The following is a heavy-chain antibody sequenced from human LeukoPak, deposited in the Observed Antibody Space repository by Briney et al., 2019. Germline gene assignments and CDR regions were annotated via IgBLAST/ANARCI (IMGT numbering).Heavy chain of an antibody. Sequence: SETLSLTCCLSVHSISSGYYWGWIRQAPGKGLEWIGSIYHSGSTYYNPSFKSRVTISVDTSKNQFSLKLSSVTAADTAVYYCARHEQRWLQPDYWGQGTLVTVSS. J-gene: IGHJ4*02. CDR2: IYHSGST. CDR3: ARHEQRWLQPDY. D-gene: IGHD5-24*01. CDR1: VHSISSGYY. V-gene: IGHV4-38-2*01.